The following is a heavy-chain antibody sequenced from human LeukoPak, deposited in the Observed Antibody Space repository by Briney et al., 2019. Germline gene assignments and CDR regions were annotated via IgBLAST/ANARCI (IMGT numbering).Heavy chain of an antibody. CDR2: INPSGGST. CDR1: GYTFTSYY. Sequence: ASVKASCKASGYTFTSYYMHWVRQAPGQGLEWMGIINPSGGSTSYAQKFQGRVTMTRDTSTSTVYMELSSLRSEDTAVYYCARGTRTDYGDYEFLFDYWGQGTLVTVSS. CDR3: ARGTRTDYGDYEFLFDY. D-gene: IGHD4-17*01. J-gene: IGHJ4*02. V-gene: IGHV1-46*01.